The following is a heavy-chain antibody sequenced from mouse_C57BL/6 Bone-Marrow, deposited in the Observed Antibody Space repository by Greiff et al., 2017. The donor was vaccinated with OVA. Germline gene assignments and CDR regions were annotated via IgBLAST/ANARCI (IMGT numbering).Heavy chain of an antibody. J-gene: IGHJ2*01. CDR1: GYTFTSYW. D-gene: IGHD2-3*01. CDR3: ARTPGWLLPDY. Sequence: QVHVKQPGAELVKPGASVKLSCKASGYTFTSYWMHWVKQRPGQGLEWIGMIHPNSGSTNYNEKFKSKATLTVDKSSSTAYMQLSSLTSEDSAVYYCARTPGWLLPDYWGQGTTLTVSS. CDR2: IHPNSGST. V-gene: IGHV1-64*01.